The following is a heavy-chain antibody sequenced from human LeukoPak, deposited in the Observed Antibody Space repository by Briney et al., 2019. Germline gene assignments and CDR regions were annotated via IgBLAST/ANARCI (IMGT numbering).Heavy chain of an antibody. Sequence: GSLRLSCTGSGFTFGDYGMSWVRQAPGKGLEWVGFILSKPDGGTTEYAASVKGRFTISRDDSESIAYLQMHSLKTEDTAVYYCTRGDYYDSGGYYFLFDYWGQGTLVAVS. CDR2: ILSKPDGGTT. J-gene: IGHJ4*02. CDR3: TRGDYYDSGGYYFLFDY. D-gene: IGHD3-22*01. CDR1: GFTFGDYG. V-gene: IGHV3-49*04.